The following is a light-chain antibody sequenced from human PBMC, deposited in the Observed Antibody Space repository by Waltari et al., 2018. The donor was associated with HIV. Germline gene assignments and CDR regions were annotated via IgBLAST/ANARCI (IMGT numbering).Light chain of an antibody. CDR3: QVWDNASNGV. Sequence: SYVLTQPPSVSVAPGQTARITCGGFNIENKNVHWYHQTPGQAPILVVYDDTNRPSGIPDRFSGSNSGNTATLTISRVEDADEADYYCQVWDNASNGVFGGGTKLTVL. CDR2: DDT. V-gene: IGLV3-21*02. J-gene: IGLJ3*02. CDR1: NIENKN.